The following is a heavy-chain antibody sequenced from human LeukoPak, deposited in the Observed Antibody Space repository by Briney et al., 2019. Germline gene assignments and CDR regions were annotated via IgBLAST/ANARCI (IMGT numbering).Heavy chain of an antibody. CDR2: IYHTGSD. V-gene: IGHV4-59*01. Sequence: SETLSLTCSVSGGSMYNYYWTWIRQSPGKGLECVGDIYHTGSDTYKPSLKSRVTLSLDTSKNQFSLRLNSVTAADTAVYYCARGRGDSKGTSFDFWGQGTLVTVSS. D-gene: IGHD3-22*01. J-gene: IGHJ4*02. CDR3: ARGRGDSKGTSFDF. CDR1: GGSMYNYY.